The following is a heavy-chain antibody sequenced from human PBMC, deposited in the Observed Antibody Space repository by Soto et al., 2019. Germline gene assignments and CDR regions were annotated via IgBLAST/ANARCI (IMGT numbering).Heavy chain of an antibody. V-gene: IGHV3-23*01. J-gene: IGHJ4*02. D-gene: IGHD1-26*01. Sequence: GGSLRLCCAASGFTFSDYAMSWVRQAPGRGLEWVSAISGSGGSTYYADSVQGRFTISRANSKNTLYLQMNSLRAEDTAVYYCAQTIVGTTWGQGALVTVPS. CDR2: ISGSGGST. CDR3: AQTIVGTT. CDR1: GFTFSDYA.